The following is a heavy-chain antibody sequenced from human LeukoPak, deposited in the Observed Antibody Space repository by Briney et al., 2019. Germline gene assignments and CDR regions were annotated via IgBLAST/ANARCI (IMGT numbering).Heavy chain of an antibody. CDR2: INLNSGNT. V-gene: IGHV1-8*03. J-gene: IGHJ4*02. CDR1: GYTFTRYD. CDR3: ARVDGSPDY. Sequence: GASVKVSCTASGYTFTRYDTNWVRQATGQGLEWIGWINLNSGNTGYAQKFQGRVTITRDTSIRTAYLEVSSLKSEDTAVYYCARVDGSPDYWGQGTLLTVSS. D-gene: IGHD2-15*01.